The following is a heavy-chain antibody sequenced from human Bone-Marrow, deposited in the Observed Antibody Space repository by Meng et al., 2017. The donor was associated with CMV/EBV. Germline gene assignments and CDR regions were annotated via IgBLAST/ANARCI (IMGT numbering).Heavy chain of an antibody. CDR2: INHSGST. Sequence: LTCTVSGASISESDYYWGWIRQPPGKGLEWIGEINHSGSTNYNPSLKSRVTISVDTSKNQFSLKLSSVTAADTAVYYCARGRKVWFDPWGQGTLVTVSS. V-gene: IGHV4-39*07. CDR1: GASISESDYY. CDR3: ARGRKVWFDP. J-gene: IGHJ5*02.